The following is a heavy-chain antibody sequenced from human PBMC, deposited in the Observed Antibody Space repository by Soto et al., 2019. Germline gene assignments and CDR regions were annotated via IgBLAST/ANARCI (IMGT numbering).Heavy chain of an antibody. J-gene: IGHJ5*02. CDR1: GGSISSGDYY. Sequence: NPSETLSLTCTVSGGSISSGDYYWSWIRQPPGKGLEWIGYIYYSGSTYYNPSLKSRVTISVDTSKNQFSLKLSSVTAADTAVYYCARVGIVLMVPTGFDPWGQGTLVTVSS. CDR2: IYYSGST. V-gene: IGHV4-30-4*01. CDR3: ARVGIVLMVPTGFDP. D-gene: IGHD2-8*01.